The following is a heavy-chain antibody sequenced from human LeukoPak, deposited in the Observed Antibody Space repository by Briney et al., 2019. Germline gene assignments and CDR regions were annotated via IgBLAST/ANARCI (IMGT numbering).Heavy chain of an antibody. V-gene: IGHV4-38-2*02. D-gene: IGHD3-10*01. J-gene: IGHJ3*02. CDR1: GYSISSGYY. Sequence: SETLSLTCTVSGYSISSGYYWGWIRQPPGKGLEWIGSIYHSGRTYYNPSLKSRVTISVDKSKNQFSLKLSSVTAADTALYYCAREVMVRGNDAFDIWGQGTMVTVSS. CDR3: AREVMVRGNDAFDI. CDR2: IYHSGRT.